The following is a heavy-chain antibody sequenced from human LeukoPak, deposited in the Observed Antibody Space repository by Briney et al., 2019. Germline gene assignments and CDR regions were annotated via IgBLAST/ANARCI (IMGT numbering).Heavy chain of an antibody. V-gene: IGHV1-8*01. CDR3: ARSIGFLAAQDP. CDR1: GYTFTSYD. CDR2: MNPNSGNT. Sequence: ASVKVSCKASGYTFTSYDINWVRQATGQGLEWMGWMNPNSGNTGYAQKFQGKDTMTRNTSISTAYMELSSLRSEDTAVYYCARSIGFLAAQDPWGQGTLVTVSS. J-gene: IGHJ4*02. D-gene: IGHD1-26*01.